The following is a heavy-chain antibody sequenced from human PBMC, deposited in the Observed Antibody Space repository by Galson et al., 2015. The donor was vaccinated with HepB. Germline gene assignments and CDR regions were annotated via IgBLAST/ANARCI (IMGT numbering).Heavy chain of an antibody. CDR3: VKDRICRSIICRDAFDI. Sequence: SLRLSCAASGFTFTNYAMHWVRQAPGKGLEYVSGISLSGDTTYYPDSVKGRFTISRDNSKNTLYLQMSSLRAEDTAVYYCVKDRICRSIICRDAFDIWGQGQWSPSLQ. CDR1: GFTFTNYA. D-gene: IGHD6-6*01. CDR2: ISLSGDTT. J-gene: IGHJ3*02. V-gene: IGHV3-64D*06.